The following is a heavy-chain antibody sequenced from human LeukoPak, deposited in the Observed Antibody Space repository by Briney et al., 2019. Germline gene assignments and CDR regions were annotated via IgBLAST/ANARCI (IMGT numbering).Heavy chain of an antibody. J-gene: IGHJ4*02. CDR3: ATTREGVHFDY. CDR1: GFTFSSYA. V-gene: IGHV3-23*01. CDR2: ISGSGGAT. D-gene: IGHD1-14*01. Sequence: RSGGSLRLSCAASGFTFSSYAMNWVRQTPGKGLEWVSTISGSGGATYYSDSVKGRFAISRDNSKNTLYLQMNSLRVEDTAVYYCATTREGVHFDYWGQGTLVTVSS.